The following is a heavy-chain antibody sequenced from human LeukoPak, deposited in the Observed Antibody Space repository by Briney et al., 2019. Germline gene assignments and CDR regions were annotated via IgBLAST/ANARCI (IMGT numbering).Heavy chain of an antibody. CDR2: VYHRGST. Sequence: SETLSLICTVSGYSISSGYYWGWVRQPPGKGLAWIGTVYHRGSTYYNPSLRSRVTISVETSKNQFSLKVRSMTAADTAVYYCARVPGVYYDRLTGYGSGWFDPWGQGTLVTVSS. V-gene: IGHV4-38-2*02. CDR3: ARVPGVYYDRLTGYGSGWFDP. CDR1: GYSISSGYY. J-gene: IGHJ5*02. D-gene: IGHD3-9*01.